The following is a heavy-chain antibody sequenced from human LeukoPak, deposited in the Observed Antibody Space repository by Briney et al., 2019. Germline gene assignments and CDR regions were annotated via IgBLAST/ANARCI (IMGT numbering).Heavy chain of an antibody. Sequence: GGSLRLSCTASGFTFSSYEMNWVRQAQGKGLEWVSYIWSSGSPTHYADSVKGRFTISRDNAKNSLYLQMSRLRADDTAVYYCARELTDVAGDGLDVWGQGTMVTVSS. V-gene: IGHV3-48*03. D-gene: IGHD5-12*01. CDR1: GFTFSSYE. J-gene: IGHJ3*01. CDR3: ARELTDVAGDGLDV. CDR2: IWSSGSPT.